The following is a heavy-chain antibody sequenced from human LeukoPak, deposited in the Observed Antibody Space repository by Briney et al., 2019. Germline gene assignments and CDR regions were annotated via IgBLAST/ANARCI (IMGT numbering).Heavy chain of an antibody. J-gene: IGHJ4*02. D-gene: IGHD3-22*01. CDR3: ARVNDSSGYYRYYFDY. CDR2: IYYSGST. Sequence: PSETLSLTCTVSGGPISSYYWSWIRQPPGKGLEWIGYIYYSGSTNYNPSLKSRVTISVDTSKNQFSLKLSSVTAADTAVYYCARVNDSSGYYRYYFDYWGQGTLVTVSS. V-gene: IGHV4-59*01. CDR1: GGPISSYY.